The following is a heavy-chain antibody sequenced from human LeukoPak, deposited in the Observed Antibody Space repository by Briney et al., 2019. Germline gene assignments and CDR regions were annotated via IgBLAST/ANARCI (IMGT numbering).Heavy chain of an antibody. Sequence: GASVKVSCKASGGTFSSYAISWVRQAPGQGLEWMGRIIPILGIANYAQKFQGRVTITADKSTSTAYMELSSLRSEDTAVYYCARDRYYYDSSGYSLFDYWGQGTLVTVSS. CDR2: IIPILGIA. D-gene: IGHD3-22*01. CDR1: GGTFSSYA. J-gene: IGHJ4*02. CDR3: ARDRYYYDSSGYSLFDY. V-gene: IGHV1-69*04.